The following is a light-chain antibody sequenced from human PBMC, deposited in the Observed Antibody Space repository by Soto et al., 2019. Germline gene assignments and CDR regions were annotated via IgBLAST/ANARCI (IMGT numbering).Light chain of an antibody. CDR3: GTWDSSLSAVV. CDR1: SSNIGNNY. J-gene: IGLJ2*01. CDR2: DNY. V-gene: IGLV1-51*01. Sequence: QSVLTQPPSVSAAPGQKVTISCSGSSSNIGNNYLSWYQQLPGTAPKLLIYDNYKRPSGIPDRFSGSKSGTSATLGITGLQTGDEANYYCGTWDSSLSAVVFGGGTKLTVL.